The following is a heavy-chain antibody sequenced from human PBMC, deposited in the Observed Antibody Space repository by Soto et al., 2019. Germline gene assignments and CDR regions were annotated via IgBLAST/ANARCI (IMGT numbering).Heavy chain of an antibody. D-gene: IGHD2-8*01. V-gene: IGHV3-23*01. CDR2: ISGSADST. CDR3: AKTRGAMIYAISVYGMDV. Sequence: EVQLLESGGGFIHPGGSLRLSCAASGFSFSSFAMNWVRQAPGKGLEWVSIISGSADSTFYADSVKCRFTISRDNSKSTMYLQINSLRAEHTAVYYCAKTRGAMIYAISVYGMDVWGQGTKVTVSS. J-gene: IGHJ6*02. CDR1: GFSFSSFA.